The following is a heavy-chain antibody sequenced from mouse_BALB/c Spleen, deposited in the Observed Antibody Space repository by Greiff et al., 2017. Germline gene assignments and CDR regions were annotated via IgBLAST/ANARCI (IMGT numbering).Heavy chain of an antibody. J-gene: IGHJ1*01. D-gene: IGHD2-1*01. CDR1: GFTFSDYY. CDR3: ARGRYYGNYEGYFDV. Sequence: EVQLVESGGGLVKPGGSLKLSCAASGFTFSDYYMYWVRQTPEKRLEWVATISDGGSYTYYPDSVKGRFTISRDNAKNNLYLQMSSLKSEDTAMYYCARGRYYGNYEGYFDVWGAGTTVTVSS. CDR2: ISDGGSYT. V-gene: IGHV5-4*02.